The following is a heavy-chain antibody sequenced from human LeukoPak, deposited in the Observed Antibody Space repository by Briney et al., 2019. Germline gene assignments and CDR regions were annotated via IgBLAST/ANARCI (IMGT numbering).Heavy chain of an antibody. CDR3: AREYYDSTDNWFDP. Sequence: PSQTLSLTCTVSGGSIRSGDYYWSWIRQPPGKGLEWIGYIYYSGSTYYNPSLKSRVTISVDTSKNQFSLKLSSVTAADTAVYYCAREYYDSTDNWFDPWGQGTLVTVSS. V-gene: IGHV4-30-4*01. CDR1: GGSIRSGDYY. J-gene: IGHJ5*02. D-gene: IGHD3-22*01. CDR2: IYYSGST.